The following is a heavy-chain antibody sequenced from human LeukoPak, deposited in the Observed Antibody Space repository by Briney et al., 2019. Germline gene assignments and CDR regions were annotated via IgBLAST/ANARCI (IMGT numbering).Heavy chain of an antibody. Sequence: PSETLSLTCTVSGGSISSYYWSWIRQPPGKGLEWIGYIYYSGSTNYNPSLKSRVTISVDTSKNQFSLKLSSVTAADTAVYYCARAGINASSGYYSFDYWGQGTLVTVSS. CDR1: GGSISSYY. CDR2: IYYSGST. V-gene: IGHV4-59*12. J-gene: IGHJ4*02. D-gene: IGHD3-22*01. CDR3: ARAGINASSGYYSFDY.